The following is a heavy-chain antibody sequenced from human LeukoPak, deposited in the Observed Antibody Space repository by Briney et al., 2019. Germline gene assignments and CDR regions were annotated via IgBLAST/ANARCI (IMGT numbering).Heavy chain of an antibody. D-gene: IGHD3-3*01. CDR2: IIPIFGTA. CDR1: GGTFSSYA. V-gene: IGHV1-69*13. CDR3: ARDPSKRSGYYSRDKDYYYYGMDV. Sequence: ASVEVSCKASGGTFSSYAISWVRQAPGQGLEWMGGIIPIFGTANYAQKFQGRVTITADESTSTAYMELSSLRSEDTAVYYCARDPSKRSGYYSRDKDYYYYGMDVWGQGTTVTVSS. J-gene: IGHJ6*02.